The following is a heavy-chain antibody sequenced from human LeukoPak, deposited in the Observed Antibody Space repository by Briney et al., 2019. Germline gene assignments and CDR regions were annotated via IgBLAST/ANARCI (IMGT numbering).Heavy chain of an antibody. J-gene: IGHJ6*02. D-gene: IGHD4-11*01. CDR2: IYPGDSGT. CDR1: GYSFTSYW. Sequence: GESLKISCKGSGYSFTSYWIGWVRQMPGKGLEWMGIIYPGDSGTRYSPSFQGQVTISADKSISTAYLQWSSLKASDTAMYYCARHNSNPTYYYGMDVWGQGTTVTVSS. V-gene: IGHV5-51*01. CDR3: ARHNSNPTYYYGMDV.